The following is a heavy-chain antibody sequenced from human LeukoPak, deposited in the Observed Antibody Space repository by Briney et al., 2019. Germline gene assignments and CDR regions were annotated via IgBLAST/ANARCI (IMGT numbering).Heavy chain of an antibody. J-gene: IGHJ3*02. Sequence: GGSLRLSCAASGITFSSYGMHWVRQAPGKGLEWVAVIWYDGSNKYYADSVKGRFTISRDNSKNTLYLQMNSLRAEDTAVYYCARDAKRWLLVHDAFDIWGQGTMVTVSS. V-gene: IGHV3-33*01. D-gene: IGHD5-24*01. CDR3: ARDAKRWLLVHDAFDI. CDR2: IWYDGSNK. CDR1: GITFSSYG.